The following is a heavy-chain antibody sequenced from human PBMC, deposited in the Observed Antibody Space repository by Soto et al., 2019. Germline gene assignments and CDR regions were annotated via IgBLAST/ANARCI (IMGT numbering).Heavy chain of an antibody. Sequence: QVQLVQSGAEVKKPGASVKVSCKASGYTFTSYYMHWVRQAPGQGLEWMGIVNPSGGSTSYAQNFQRRVTMTMDTSTSTVYMGPGCPRTDDTAVYYCARDHYDDGENTSACWGRGTLVTVAT. D-gene: IGHD4-17*01. J-gene: IGHJ4*02. CDR1: GYTFTSYY. CDR2: VNPSGGST. V-gene: IGHV1-46*03. CDR3: ARDHYDDGENTSAC.